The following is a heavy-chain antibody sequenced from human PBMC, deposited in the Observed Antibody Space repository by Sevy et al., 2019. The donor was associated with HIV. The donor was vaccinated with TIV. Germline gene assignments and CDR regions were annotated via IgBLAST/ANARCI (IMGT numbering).Heavy chain of an antibody. CDR2: ISAYNGNT. Sequence: ASVKVSCKASGYTFTSYGISWVRQAPGQELEWMGWISAYNGNTNYAQKLQGRVTMTTDTSTSTAYMELRSLRSDDTAVYYCARGKYVLRFLEWLEDWFDPWGQGTLVTVSS. V-gene: IGHV1-18*01. CDR3: ARGKYVLRFLEWLEDWFDP. J-gene: IGHJ5*02. CDR1: GYTFTSYG. D-gene: IGHD3-3*01.